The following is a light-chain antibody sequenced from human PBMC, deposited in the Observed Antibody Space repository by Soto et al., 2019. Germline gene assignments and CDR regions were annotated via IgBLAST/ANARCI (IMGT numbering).Light chain of an antibody. V-gene: IGKV1-39*01. CDR3: QQSYSTPT. Sequence: DIQMTQSPSSLSASVGDRVTITCRASQSISSYLNWYQQKPGKAPKLLIYAASSLQSGVPSRLSGSGSGTDFTLTTSDLPPEDFATYYCQQSYSTPTFGQGTKLEIK. J-gene: IGKJ2*01. CDR1: QSISSY. CDR2: AAS.